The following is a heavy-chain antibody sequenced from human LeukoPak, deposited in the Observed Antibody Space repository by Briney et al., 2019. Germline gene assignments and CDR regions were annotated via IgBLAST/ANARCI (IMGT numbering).Heavy chain of an antibody. V-gene: IGHV4-39*02. J-gene: IGHJ6*03. Sequence: SETLSLTCSVSGVSISYGNYYWGWIRQPPGKGLEWIGSIFYTGRTSYNPSLSSRVTISLDASKNRFSLRLTSVTAADTAVYYCARERRDDSSGYYSSPGIYYYNYMDVWGKGTTVTVSS. CDR2: IFYTGRT. D-gene: IGHD3-22*01. CDR1: GVSISYGNYY. CDR3: ARERRDDSSGYYSSPGIYYYNYMDV.